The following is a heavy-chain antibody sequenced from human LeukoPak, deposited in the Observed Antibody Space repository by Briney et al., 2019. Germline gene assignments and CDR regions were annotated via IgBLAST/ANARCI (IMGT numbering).Heavy chain of an antibody. V-gene: IGHV4-34*01. CDR3: ARHRCSGGSCYPMNWFDP. CDR1: GGSFSGYY. D-gene: IGHD2-15*01. CDR2: INHSGST. J-gene: IGHJ5*02. Sequence: PSETLSLTCAVYGGSFSGYYWSWIRQPPGKGLEWIGEINHSGSTNYNPSLKSRVTISVDTSKNQFSLKLSSVTAADTAVYYCARHRCSGGSCYPMNWFDPWGQGTLVTVCS.